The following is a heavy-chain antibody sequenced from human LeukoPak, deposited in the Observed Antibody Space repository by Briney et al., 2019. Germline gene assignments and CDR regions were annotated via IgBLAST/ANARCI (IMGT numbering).Heavy chain of an antibody. J-gene: IGHJ4*02. V-gene: IGHV3-48*04. CDR1: GFSFSSYS. Sequence: GGSLRLSCAASGFSFSSYSMSWVRQAPGKGLEWVSYISTTGSPIYYADSVKGRFTISRDNAKNSLYLQMNSLRAEDTAVYYGARPSSNGGRGTLVIVSS. CDR3: ARPSSN. CDR2: ISTTGSPI.